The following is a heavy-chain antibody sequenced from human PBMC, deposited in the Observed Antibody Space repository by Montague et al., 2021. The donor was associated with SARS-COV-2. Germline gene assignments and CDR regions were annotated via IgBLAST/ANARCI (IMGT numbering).Heavy chain of an antibody. CDR3: VRVTWYYYGSGPFDY. D-gene: IGHD3-10*01. CDR2: ISHRENT. CDR1: GRSIISTSSY. Sequence: SETLSLTCTVSGRSIISTSSYWGWIRQPPGGGLEWIGSISHRENTFYNPSLKSPVTISVDTSKNQFSLKLISVTAADTGIYYCVRVTWYYYGSGPFDYWGQGTLVTVSA. V-gene: IGHV4-39*07. J-gene: IGHJ4*02.